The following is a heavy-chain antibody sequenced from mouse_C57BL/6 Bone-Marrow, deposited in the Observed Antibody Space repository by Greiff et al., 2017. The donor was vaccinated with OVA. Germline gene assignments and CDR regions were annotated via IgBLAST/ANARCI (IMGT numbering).Heavy chain of an antibody. V-gene: IGHV14-4*01. Sequence: EVQLQESGAELVRPGASVKLSCTASGFTITDDYMHWVKERPEQGLEWIGWIDPENGDTEYASKFQGKATITADTSSKTVYLNLSSLPSEDTAVYYCTTYRYWGQGTTLTVSS. CDR2: IDPENGDT. CDR3: TTYRY. CDR1: GFTITDDY. J-gene: IGHJ2*01.